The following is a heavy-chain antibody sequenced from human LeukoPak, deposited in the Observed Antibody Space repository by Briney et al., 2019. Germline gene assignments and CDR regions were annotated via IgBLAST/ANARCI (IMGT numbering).Heavy chain of an antibody. Sequence: GRSLRLSCVASGFTFEDYAIHWVRQSPRKGLEWVSSINWNSGTIDYADSVKGRFTISRDNAKNSLYLQMNSLRAEDTALYYCAKDIDSGGNHWGQGTLVTVSS. D-gene: IGHD2-15*01. CDR2: INWNSGTI. CDR1: GFTFEDYA. V-gene: IGHV3-9*01. CDR3: AKDIDSGGNH. J-gene: IGHJ5*02.